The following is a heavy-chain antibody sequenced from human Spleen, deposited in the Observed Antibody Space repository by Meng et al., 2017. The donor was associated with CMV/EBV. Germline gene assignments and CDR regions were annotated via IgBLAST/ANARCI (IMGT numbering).Heavy chain of an antibody. D-gene: IGHD3-10*01. J-gene: IGHJ2*01. V-gene: IGHV4-39*07. CDR1: GGSISSSSYY. Sequence: SETLSLTCTVSGGSISSSSYYWGWIRQPPGKGLEWIGSMYYSGNTNYNPSLKSRVTMSVDRSKNQFSLKLNSVTAADTAIYYCARGGSGGYYNTGYDWYFDLWGRGTLVTVSS. CDR3: ARGGSGGYYNTGYDWYFDL. CDR2: MYYSGNT.